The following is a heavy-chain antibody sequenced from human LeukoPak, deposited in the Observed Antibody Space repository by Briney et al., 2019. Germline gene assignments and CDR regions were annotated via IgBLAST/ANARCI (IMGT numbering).Heavy chain of an antibody. D-gene: IGHD2-15*01. CDR1: GYTFTSYW. Sequence: GESLKISCKGSGYTFTSYWIGWVRQMPGKGLEWMGIIYTDDSDTRYSPSFQGQVTISADKSSSTAYLKWSSLKARKRLLNYCRKMAGYCIGGNCYFSSGWSQGSLVTASS. J-gene: IGHJ4*02. V-gene: IGHV5-51*01. CDR2: IYTDDSDT. CDR3: RKMAGYCIGGNCYFSSG.